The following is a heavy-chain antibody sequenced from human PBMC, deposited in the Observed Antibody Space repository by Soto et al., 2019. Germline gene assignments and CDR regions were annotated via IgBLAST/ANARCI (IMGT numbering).Heavy chain of an antibody. CDR1: GGSTSGHY. V-gene: IGHV4-59*08. Sequence: EPLSLTCTVAGGSTSGHYWRWMRQPPGKGLEWIGYIYYSGSTNYNPSLKSRVTISIDTSKNQFSLKLSSVTAADTAVYYCARVSSSWDYYYYYMDVWGKGTTVTVSS. CDR3: ARVSSSWDYYYYYMDV. J-gene: IGHJ6*03. D-gene: IGHD6-13*01. CDR2: IYYSGST.